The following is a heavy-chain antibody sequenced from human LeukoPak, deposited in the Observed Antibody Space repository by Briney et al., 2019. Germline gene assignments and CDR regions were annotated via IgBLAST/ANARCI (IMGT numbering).Heavy chain of an antibody. D-gene: IGHD6-19*01. V-gene: IGHV4-59*08. CDR1: GGPISSYY. Sequence: NPSETLSLTCTVTGGPISSYYWSWIRQPPGQGLERNGYIYYSGRTNYNPSLKSRVTISVDTSKNQFSLKLTSVTAADTAVYYCARHVEQWLTPFDYWGQGTLVTVSS. J-gene: IGHJ4*02. CDR2: IYYSGRT. CDR3: ARHVEQWLTPFDY.